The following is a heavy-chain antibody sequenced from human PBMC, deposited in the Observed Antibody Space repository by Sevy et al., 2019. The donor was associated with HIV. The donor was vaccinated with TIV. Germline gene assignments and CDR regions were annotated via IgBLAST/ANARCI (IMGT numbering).Heavy chain of an antibody. J-gene: IGHJ6*02. Sequence: GGSLRLSCAASGFSFSNYAMSWVRQAPGKGLEWVSTLIGGGSRTYYADSVTGRFTISINNSRNTLYLQMNSLGAEDTAVYYCAKRRVQSGLSGGGANYGWDVCGQGTTVTVSS. CDR2: LIGGGSRT. V-gene: IGHV3-23*01. CDR1: GFSFSNYA. CDR3: AKRRVQSGLSGGGANYGWDV. D-gene: IGHD2-8*02.